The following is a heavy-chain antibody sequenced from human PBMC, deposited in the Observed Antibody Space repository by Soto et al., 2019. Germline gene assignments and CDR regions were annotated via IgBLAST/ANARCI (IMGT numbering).Heavy chain of an antibody. CDR2: IIPILGIA. D-gene: IGHD3-10*01. Sequence: QVQLVQSGAEVKKPGSSVKVSCKASGGTFGSYTISWVRQAPGQGLEWMGRIIPILGIANYAQKFQGRVTITADKSTSTAYMELSSLRSEDTAVYYCARGGITMVRGVMLGFDYWGQGTLVTVSS. CDR3: ARGGITMVRGVMLGFDY. CDR1: GGTFGSYT. V-gene: IGHV1-69*02. J-gene: IGHJ4*02.